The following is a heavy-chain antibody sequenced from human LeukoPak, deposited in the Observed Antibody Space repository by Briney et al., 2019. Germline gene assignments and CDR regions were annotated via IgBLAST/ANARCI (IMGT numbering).Heavy chain of an antibody. CDR2: ISSSSSYI. CDR3: ARDDPSPGYSSGWPYFDY. Sequence: GGSLRLSCAASGFTFSSYSMNWVRQTPGKGLEWVSSISSSSSYIYYADSVKGRFTISRDNAKNSLYLQMNSLRAEDTAVYYCARDDPSPGYSSGWPYFDYWGQGTLVTVSS. J-gene: IGHJ4*02. D-gene: IGHD6-19*01. CDR1: GFTFSSYS. V-gene: IGHV3-21*01.